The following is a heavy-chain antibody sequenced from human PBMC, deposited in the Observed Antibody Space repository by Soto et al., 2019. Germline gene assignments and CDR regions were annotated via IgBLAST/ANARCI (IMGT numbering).Heavy chain of an antibody. D-gene: IGHD3-3*01. CDR3: AKGVRFLEWLFDC. CDR1: GFTFSSYA. Sequence: PGGSLRLSCAASGFTFSSYAMSWVRQAPGKGLERVSAISGSGGSTYYADSVKGRFTISRDNSKNTLYLQMNSLRAEDTAVYYCAKGVRFLEWLFDCWGQGTLVTVSS. CDR2: ISGSGGST. J-gene: IGHJ4*02. V-gene: IGHV3-23*01.